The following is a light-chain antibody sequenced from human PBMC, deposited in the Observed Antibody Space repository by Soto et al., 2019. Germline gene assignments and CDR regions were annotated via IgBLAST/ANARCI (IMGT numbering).Light chain of an antibody. Sequence: QSALIQPPSASGSPGHSITISCTGTGSDVASYDYVSWYQQRPGRAPKLIIFEVTRRPSGVPDHFSGSKSGNTASLTVSGLQAEDEADYYCSSYADTNNLVFGGGTKLTVL. V-gene: IGLV2-8*01. CDR2: EVT. CDR3: SSYADTNNLV. CDR1: GSDVASYDY. J-gene: IGLJ2*01.